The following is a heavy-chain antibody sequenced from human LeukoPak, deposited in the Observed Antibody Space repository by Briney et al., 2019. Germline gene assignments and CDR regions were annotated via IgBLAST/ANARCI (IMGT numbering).Heavy chain of an antibody. J-gene: IGHJ6*02. D-gene: IGHD3-10*01. V-gene: IGHV4-34*01. CDR3: ARSGSYYYYGMDV. CDR1: GGSFSGYY. Sequence: SETLSLTCAVYGGSFSGYYWSWIRQPPGKGLEWIGEINHSGSTNYNPSLKRRVTISVDTSKNQFSLKLSSVTAADTAVYYCARSGSYYYYGMDVWGQGTTVTVSS. CDR2: INHSGST.